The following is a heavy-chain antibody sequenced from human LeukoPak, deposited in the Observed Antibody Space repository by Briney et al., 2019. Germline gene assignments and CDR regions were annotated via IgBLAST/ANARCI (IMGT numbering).Heavy chain of an antibody. J-gene: IGHJ6*03. V-gene: IGHV1-8*01. Sequence: ASVKVSCKASGYTFTSYDINWVRQATGQGLEWMGWMNPNSGNTGYAQKFQGRVTMTRNTSISTAYMELSSLRSEDTAVYYCARGLRFLEWLLLDYYYYMDAWGKGTTVTVSS. CDR1: GYTFTSYD. CDR2: MNPNSGNT. CDR3: ARGLRFLEWLLLDYYYYMDA. D-gene: IGHD3-3*01.